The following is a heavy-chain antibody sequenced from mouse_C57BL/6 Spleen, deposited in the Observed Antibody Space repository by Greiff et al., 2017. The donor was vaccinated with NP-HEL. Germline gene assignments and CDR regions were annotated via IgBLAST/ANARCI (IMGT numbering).Heavy chain of an antibody. J-gene: IGHJ1*03. D-gene: IGHD1-1*01. Sequence: VQLQQPGAELVKPGASVKLSCKASGYTFTSYWMHWVKQRPGQGLEWIGMIHPNSGSTNYNEKFKSKATLTVDKSSSTAYMQLSSLTSEDSAVYYCARNLRITTVVAPVWGTGTTVTVSS. CDR1: GYTFTSYW. CDR3: ARNLRITTVVAPV. CDR2: IHPNSGST. V-gene: IGHV1-64*01.